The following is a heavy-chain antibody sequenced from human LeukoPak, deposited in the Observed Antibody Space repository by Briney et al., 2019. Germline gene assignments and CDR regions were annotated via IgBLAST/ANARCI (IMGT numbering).Heavy chain of an antibody. J-gene: IGHJ4*02. CDR2: INPNSGGT. V-gene: IGHV1-2*02. D-gene: IGHD5-18*01. Sequence: ASVKVSCKASGYIFTDYYMYWVRQAPGQGPEWMGWINPNSGGTNYAQKFQGRVTMTRDTSTSTAYMELSRLKSDDTAVYYCAKGPGWIQLWLRGYYFDYWGQGTLVTVSS. CDR3: AKGPGWIQLWLRGYYFDY. CDR1: GYIFTDYY.